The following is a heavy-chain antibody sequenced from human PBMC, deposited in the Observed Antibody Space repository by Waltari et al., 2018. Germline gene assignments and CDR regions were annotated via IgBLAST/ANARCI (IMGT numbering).Heavy chain of an antibody. V-gene: IGHV1-2*06. CDR2: INPNSGGT. D-gene: IGHD3-22*01. J-gene: IGHJ4*02. CDR1: GYTFTGYY. CDR3: ATGFDSSGYYLDY. Sequence: QVQLVQSGAEVKKPGASVNVSCKASGYTFTGYYMHWVRQAPGQGLEWMGRINPNSGGTNYAQKFQVRVTMTRDTSISTAYMELSRLRSDDTAVYYCATGFDSSGYYLDYWGQGTLVTVSS.